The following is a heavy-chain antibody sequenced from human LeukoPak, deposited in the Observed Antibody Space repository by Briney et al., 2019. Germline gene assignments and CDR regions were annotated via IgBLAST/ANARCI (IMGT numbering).Heavy chain of an antibody. CDR2: ISYDGRNK. CDR1: GFTFNNYG. Sequence: GGSLRLSCAASGFTFNNYGMHWVRRAPGKGLEWVAVISYDGRNKHYPDSVKGRFTISRDISTDTLWLQMDSLRTEDTAVYYCAKGPLRGTAAAIDYWGQGTLVTVSS. CDR3: AKGPLRGTAAAIDY. D-gene: IGHD2-2*01. V-gene: IGHV3-30*18. J-gene: IGHJ4*02.